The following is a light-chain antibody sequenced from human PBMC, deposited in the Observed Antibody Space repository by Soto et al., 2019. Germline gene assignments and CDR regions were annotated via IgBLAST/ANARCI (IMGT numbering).Light chain of an antibody. J-gene: IGKJ4*01. CDR1: HGISGS. Sequence: DIQMTQSPSSVSASVGDKVTITCRASHGISGSLAWYQLKPGKAPRLVISETSSLHHGVPSRFTGSGSGTDFTLTISDLHPEDFATYICQQYYTLPLTFGGGTKVEVK. V-gene: IGKV1-12*01. CDR3: QQYYTLPLT. CDR2: ETS.